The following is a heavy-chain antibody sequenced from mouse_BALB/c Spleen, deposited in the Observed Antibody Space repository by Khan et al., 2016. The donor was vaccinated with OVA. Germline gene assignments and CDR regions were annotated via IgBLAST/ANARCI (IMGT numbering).Heavy chain of an antibody. Sequence: EVQLQESGPGLVKPSQSLSLTCTVTGYSITSDYAWNWIRQFPGNKLEWLGYISYSGSTTYNPSLKSRISITRDTSKNQFFLQLNSVTADDTATYYCTKGRYYEWYFDVWGAGTTVTVSS. CDR2: ISYSGST. V-gene: IGHV3-2*02. CDR1: GYSITSDYA. D-gene: IGHD1-1*01. J-gene: IGHJ1*01. CDR3: TKGRYYEWYFDV.